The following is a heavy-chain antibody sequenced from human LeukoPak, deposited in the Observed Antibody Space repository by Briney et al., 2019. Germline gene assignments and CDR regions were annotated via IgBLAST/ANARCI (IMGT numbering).Heavy chain of an antibody. Sequence: GXSLKISCKGSGSSFTSYWIGWVRQMPGKGLEGMGIIYPGDSDTRYSPSFQGQVTISADRSISTAYLQWSSLKASDTAMYYCARGPRVGVSSDFDIWGQGTMVTVSS. CDR1: GSSFTSYW. J-gene: IGHJ3*02. D-gene: IGHD1-26*01. CDR3: ARGPRVGVSSDFDI. V-gene: IGHV5-51*01. CDR2: IYPGDSDT.